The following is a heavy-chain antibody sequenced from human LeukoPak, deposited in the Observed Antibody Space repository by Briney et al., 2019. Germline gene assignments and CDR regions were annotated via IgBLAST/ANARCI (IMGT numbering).Heavy chain of an antibody. CDR3: AKDRGNYPPGDFHP. CDR2: INAGNGNT. V-gene: IGHV1-3*01. D-gene: IGHD1-26*01. J-gene: IGHJ1*01. CDR1: GYTFTTYA. Sequence: SVKVSCKASGYTFTTYAMHWVRQAPGQRLEWMGWINAGNGNTKYSQKFQGRVTITRDTSANTAYMELSSLRSEDTALYYCAKDRGNYPPGDFHPWGQGTLVTVSS.